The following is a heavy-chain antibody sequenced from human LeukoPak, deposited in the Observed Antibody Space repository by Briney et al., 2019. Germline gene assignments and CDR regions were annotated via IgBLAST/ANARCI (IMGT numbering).Heavy chain of an antibody. CDR1: GFTFTNYW. D-gene: IGHD3-16*02. CDR3: ATYRVSHGMDV. CDR2: INADGSVE. Sequence: AGGSLRLSCAASGFTFTNYWMAWVRQAPGKGLEWVANINADGSVEYLMDSVQGRFSISRDNAKDQLYLQMNSLRAEDTAVYYCATYRVSHGMDVWGQGTTVTVSS. J-gene: IGHJ6*02. V-gene: IGHV3-7*01.